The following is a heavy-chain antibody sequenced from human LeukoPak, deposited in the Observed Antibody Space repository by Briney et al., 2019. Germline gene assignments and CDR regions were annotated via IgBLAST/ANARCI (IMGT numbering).Heavy chain of an antibody. CDR2: IYSDNT. Sequence: GGSLRLSCTVSGFTVSSNSMSWVRQAPGKGLEWVSFIYSDNTHYSDSVKGRFTISRDISKNTLFLQMNGLRVEDTAVYYCVKDNPVCHSWGQGTLVTVSS. CDR1: GFTVSSNS. CDR3: VKDNPVCHS. V-gene: IGHV3-66*03. D-gene: IGHD3-16*01. J-gene: IGHJ4*02.